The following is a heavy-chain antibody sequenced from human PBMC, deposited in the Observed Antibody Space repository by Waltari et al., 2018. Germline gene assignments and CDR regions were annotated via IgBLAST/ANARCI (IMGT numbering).Heavy chain of an antibody. Sequence: EVQLVESGGGLVQPGRSLRLSCVGSGFSFADRAMHWVRQVPGKGLEWVSGINWNSGNIGYADSVKGRFTISRDNAKNSLYLQINSVRTEDTALYYCTSDAFGNSIGGVFDYWGQGT. CDR1: GFSFADRA. CDR3: TSDAFGNSIGGVFDY. J-gene: IGHJ4*02. CDR2: INWNSGNI. V-gene: IGHV3-9*01. D-gene: IGHD3-3*01.